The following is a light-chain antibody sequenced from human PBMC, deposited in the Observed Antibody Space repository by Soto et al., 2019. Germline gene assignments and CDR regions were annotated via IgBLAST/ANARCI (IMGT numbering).Light chain of an antibody. J-gene: IGKJ3*01. Sequence: DIQMTQSPSSLYASVGARVTITCRASESIGSPLNWYQQKPWQAPKALIYAVSSLQSGVPSRFSGSGSGTDFTLTISSLQPEDFATYYCQQSYRAPQFTLGPGTKVEIK. CDR3: QQSYRAPQFT. CDR2: AVS. V-gene: IGKV1-39*01. CDR1: ESIGSP.